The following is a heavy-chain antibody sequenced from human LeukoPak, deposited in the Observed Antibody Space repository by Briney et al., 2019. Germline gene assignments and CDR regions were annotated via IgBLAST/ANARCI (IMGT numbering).Heavy chain of an antibody. V-gene: IGHV3-30*18. CDR3: AKDQYSGSYSDYYYYGMDV. Sequence: GGSLRLSCAASGFTFSSYGMHWVRQAPGKGLEWVAVISYDGSNKYYADSVKGRFTISRDNSKNTLYLQMNSLRAEDTAVYYCAKDQYSGSYSDYYYYGMDVWGKGPTVTVS. CDR1: GFTFSSYG. CDR2: ISYDGSNK. D-gene: IGHD1-26*01. J-gene: IGHJ6*04.